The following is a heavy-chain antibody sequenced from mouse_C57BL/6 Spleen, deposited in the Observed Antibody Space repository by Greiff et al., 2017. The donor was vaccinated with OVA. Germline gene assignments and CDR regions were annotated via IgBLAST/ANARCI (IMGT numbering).Heavy chain of an antibody. CDR2: IYPGSGNT. CDR3: ARRSSNWYFDV. J-gene: IGHJ1*02. V-gene: IGHV1-76*01. D-gene: IGHD1-1*01. CDR1: GNTFTDYY. Sequence: QVQLKESGAELVRPGASVKLSCKASGNTFTDYYINWVKQRPGQGLEWIARIYPGSGNTYYNEKFKGKATLTAEKSSSTAYMQLSSLTSEDSAVYFCARRSSNWYFDVWGKGTTVTVSS.